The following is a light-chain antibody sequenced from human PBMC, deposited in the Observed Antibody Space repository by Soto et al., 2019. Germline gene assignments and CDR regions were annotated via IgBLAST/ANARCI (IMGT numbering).Light chain of an antibody. J-gene: IGKJ3*01. V-gene: IGKV1-39*01. CDR1: QSISSY. Sequence: DIQMTQAPSSLSASVGDRVTITCRASQSISSYLNWYQQKPGKAPKLLIYAASSLQSGVPSRFNGSVSGPALPLTICILQPEDFATYYCQLSYITPFPFVPGTKVEI. CDR3: QLSYITPFP. CDR2: AAS.